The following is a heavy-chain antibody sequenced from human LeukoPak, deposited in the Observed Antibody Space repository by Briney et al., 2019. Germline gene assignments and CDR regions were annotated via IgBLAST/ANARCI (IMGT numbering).Heavy chain of an antibody. CDR1: GGSISSYY. V-gene: IGHV4-4*07. CDR3: ARHRRGYSYGYYFDY. D-gene: IGHD5-18*01. J-gene: IGHJ4*02. CDR2: IYTSGST. Sequence: SETLSLTCTVSGGSISSYYWSWIRQPAGKGLEWIGRIYTSGSTNYNPSLKSRVTMSVDTSKNQFSLKLSSVTAADTAVYYCARHRRGYSYGYYFDYWGQGTLVTVSS.